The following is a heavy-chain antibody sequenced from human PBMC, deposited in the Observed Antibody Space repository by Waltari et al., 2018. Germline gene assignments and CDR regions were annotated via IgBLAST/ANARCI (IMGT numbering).Heavy chain of an antibody. CDR2: IYYSGNT. CDR3: ARHATAAGASSFT. J-gene: IGHJ4*02. Sequence: QVQLRESGPGLVRPSGTMSLPCPVSGGPISTNAYYWGWLRQPPGKGLEWIGSIYYSGNTYDNPSLKSRVTISVDTSKNQFSLKLTSVTAADTAVYYCARHATAAGASSFTWGQGTLVIVSS. V-gene: IGHV4-39*01. CDR1: GGPISTNAYY. D-gene: IGHD6-13*01.